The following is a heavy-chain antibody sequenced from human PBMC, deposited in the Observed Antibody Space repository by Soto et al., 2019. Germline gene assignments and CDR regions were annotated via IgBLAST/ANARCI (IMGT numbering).Heavy chain of an antibody. J-gene: IGHJ5*02. D-gene: IGHD2-2*02. CDR3: ARVLSINWFDP. CDR1: VRSFRGYY. CDR2: INHRGST. V-gene: IGHV4-34*01. Sequence: PSATRSLTCALNVRSFRGYYWTWVRQPPGKGLEWIGEINHRGSTSYNPSLKSRVTISVDRSKNQFSLKLSSVTAADTAVYYCARVLSINWFDPWGQGTLVTVS.